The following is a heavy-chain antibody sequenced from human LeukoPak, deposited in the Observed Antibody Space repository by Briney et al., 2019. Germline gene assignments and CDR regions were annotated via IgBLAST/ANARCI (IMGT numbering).Heavy chain of an antibody. J-gene: IGHJ5*01. CDR3: TTDLGLTMIRGVIVS. CDR1: GFTFTNAW. V-gene: IGHV3-15*01. D-gene: IGHD3-10*01. Sequence: GGSLRLSCAASGFTFTNAWINWVRQAPGKGLAWVGRIKSKGDGETTDYAAPVKGRFTMSRDDSKATVYLQMNYLEAEDTAVYYCTTDLGLTMIRGVIVSWGQGALVTVSS. CDR2: IKSKGDGETT.